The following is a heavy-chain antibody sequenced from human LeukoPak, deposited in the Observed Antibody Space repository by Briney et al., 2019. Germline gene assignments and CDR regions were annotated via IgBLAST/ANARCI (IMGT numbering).Heavy chain of an antibody. Sequence: RSLRLSCTASGFTFGDYAMSWFRQAPGKGLEWVGFIRSKAYGGTTEYAASVKGRFTISRDDSKSIAYLQMDSLKTEDTAVYYCTRAPRGSWYYFDYWGQGTLVTVSS. CDR2: IRSKAYGGTT. J-gene: IGHJ4*02. CDR3: TRAPRGSWYYFDY. CDR1: GFTFGDYA. V-gene: IGHV3-49*03. D-gene: IGHD6-13*01.